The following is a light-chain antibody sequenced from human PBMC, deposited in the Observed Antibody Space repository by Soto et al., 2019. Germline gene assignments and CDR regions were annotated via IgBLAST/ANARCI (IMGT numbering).Light chain of an antibody. CDR1: QTIARN. CDR3: QQSHNTPRT. Sequence: DIQLTQSPSSLSASVGDRVTITCRTSQTIARNLNWYQQKPGKAPKVLIYGVSSLQSGVPSRFSGGGSGTDFTLTISSLQPEDFATYFCQQSHNTPRTFGQGTKVDIK. J-gene: IGKJ1*01. V-gene: IGKV1-39*01. CDR2: GVS.